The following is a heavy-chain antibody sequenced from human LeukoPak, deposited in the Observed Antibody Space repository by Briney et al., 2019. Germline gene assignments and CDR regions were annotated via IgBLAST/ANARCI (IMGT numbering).Heavy chain of an antibody. CDR2: ISSNGGST. Sequence: GGSLRLSCAASGFTFSSYAMHWVRQAPGKGLEYVSAISSNGGSTYYAKSVKGRFTISRDNSKNTLYIQMGSLRAEDMAVYYCARANDYGDYGPTYAFDIWGQGTMVTVSS. D-gene: IGHD4-17*01. J-gene: IGHJ3*02. CDR3: ARANDYGDYGPTYAFDI. CDR1: GFTFSSYA. V-gene: IGHV3-64*01.